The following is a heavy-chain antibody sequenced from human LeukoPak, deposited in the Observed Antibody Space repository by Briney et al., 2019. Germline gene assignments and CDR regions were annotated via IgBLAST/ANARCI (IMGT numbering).Heavy chain of an antibody. CDR1: GHTFTSFY. D-gene: IGHD1-26*01. CDR2: INPNSGGT. CDR3: AREKMVGAPKLLDY. J-gene: IGHJ4*02. V-gene: IGHV1-2*02. Sequence: GASVKVSRKASGHTFTSFYIHWVRQAPGQGLEWMGWINPNSGGTNYAQKFQGRVTMTRETSISTVHMELSRLRSDDTAVCFCAREKMVGAPKLLDYWGQGTLVTVSS.